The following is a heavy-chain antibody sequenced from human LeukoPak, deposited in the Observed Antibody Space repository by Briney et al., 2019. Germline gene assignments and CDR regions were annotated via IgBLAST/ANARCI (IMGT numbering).Heavy chain of an antibody. V-gene: IGHV4-38-2*02. CDR1: GYSISSGYY. CDR3: ARDRPSYYGSGSAAFDI. J-gene: IGHJ3*02. D-gene: IGHD3-10*01. CDR2: IYHSGST. Sequence: SETLSLTCTVSGYSISSGYYWGWIRQPPGKGLEWIGSIYHSGSTYYNPSLKSRVTISVDTSKNQFSLKLSSVTAADTAVYYCARDRPSYYGSGSAAFDIWGQGTMVTVSS.